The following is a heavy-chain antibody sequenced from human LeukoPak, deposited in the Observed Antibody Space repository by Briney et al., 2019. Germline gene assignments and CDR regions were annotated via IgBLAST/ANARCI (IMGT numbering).Heavy chain of an antibody. CDR2: ISAYNGNT. D-gene: IGHD3-22*01. Sequence: ASVKVSCKASGYTFTSYGISWVRQAPGQGREWMGWISAYNGNTNYAQKLQGRVTMTTDTSTSTAYMELRSLRSDDTAVYYCARDRTPRITMIVVPGGYWGQGTLVTVSS. V-gene: IGHV1-18*01. CDR1: GYTFTSYG. CDR3: ARDRTPRITMIVVPGGY. J-gene: IGHJ4*02.